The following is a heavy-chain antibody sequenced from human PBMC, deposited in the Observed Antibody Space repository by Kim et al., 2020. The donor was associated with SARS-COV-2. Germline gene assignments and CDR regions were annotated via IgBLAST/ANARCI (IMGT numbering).Heavy chain of an antibody. J-gene: IGHJ4*02. CDR2: INAGNGNT. CDR1: GYTFTSYA. V-gene: IGHV1-3*01. D-gene: IGHD5-12*01. Sequence: ASVKVSCKASGYTFTSYAMHWVRQAPGQRLEWMGWINAGNGNTKYSQKFQGRVTITRDTSASTAYMELSSLRSEDTAVYYCARDRSRATKEHDYWGQGTLVTVSS. CDR3: ARDRSRATKEHDY.